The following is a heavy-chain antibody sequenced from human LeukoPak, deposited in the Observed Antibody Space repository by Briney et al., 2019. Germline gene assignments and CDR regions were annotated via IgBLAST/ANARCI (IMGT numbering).Heavy chain of an antibody. V-gene: IGHV1-18*01. D-gene: IGHD6-6*01. CDR3: AASSIAALSSDY. J-gene: IGHJ4*02. CDR2: ISAYNGNT. CDR1: GYTCTSYG. Sequence: ASVKVSCKASGYTCTSYGISWVRQAPGQGLEWMGWISAYNGNTNYAQKLQGRVTMTTDTSTSTAYMELRSLRSDDTALYYCAASSIAALSSDYWGQGTLVTVSS.